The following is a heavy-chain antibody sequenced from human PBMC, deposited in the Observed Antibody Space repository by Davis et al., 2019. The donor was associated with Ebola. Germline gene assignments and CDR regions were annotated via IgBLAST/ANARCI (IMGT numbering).Heavy chain of an antibody. CDR2: TRNKAKSNTT. CDR3: ARAASYMDV. Sequence: PGGSLRLSCAVSGFTFSDHYMDWVRQAPGKGLEGFGRTRNKAKSNTTEYAASVKGIFSISRDDSKNSLYLQMNSLKTEDTAVYHCARAASYMDVWGKGTTVTVSS. CDR1: GFTFSDHY. J-gene: IGHJ6*03. V-gene: IGHV3-72*01.